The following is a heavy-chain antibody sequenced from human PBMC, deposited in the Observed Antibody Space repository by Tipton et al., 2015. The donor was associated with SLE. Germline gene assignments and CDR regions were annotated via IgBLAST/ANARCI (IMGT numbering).Heavy chain of an antibody. Sequence: SLRLSCAGSGFTFKNYVIIWVRQAPGRGLEWVSGISGSGANTYYADSVKGRFTISRDNSENTVYLQMNSLRPADTAVYYCAKDGVMWSAVVTNWFDPWGQGTLVTVSS. CDR3: AKDGVMWSAVVTNWFDP. CDR2: ISGSGANT. V-gene: IGHV3-23*01. J-gene: IGHJ5*02. CDR1: GFTFKNYV. D-gene: IGHD3-3*01.